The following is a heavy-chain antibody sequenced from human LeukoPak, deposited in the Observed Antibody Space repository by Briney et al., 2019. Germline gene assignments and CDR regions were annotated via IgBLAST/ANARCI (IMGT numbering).Heavy chain of an antibody. D-gene: IGHD6-13*01. Sequence: SQTLSLTCTVSGGSISSGGYYWSWIRQPPGKGLEWIGYIYHNGNTYYNPSLKSRVTISLDRSQNQFSLRLTSVTAADTAVYYCARDRRYSSSWFDAFDIWGQGTMVTVFS. CDR1: GGSISSGGYY. CDR3: ARDRRYSSSWFDAFDI. CDR2: IYHNGNT. J-gene: IGHJ3*02. V-gene: IGHV4-30-2*01.